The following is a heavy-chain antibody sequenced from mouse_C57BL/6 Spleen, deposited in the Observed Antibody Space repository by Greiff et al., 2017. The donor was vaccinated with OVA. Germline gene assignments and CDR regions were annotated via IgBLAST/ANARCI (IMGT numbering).Heavy chain of an antibody. D-gene: IGHD1-1*01. V-gene: IGHV5-9-1*02. CDR1: GFTFSSYA. CDR2: ISSGGDYI. Sequence: EVMLVESGEGLVKPGGSLKLSCAASGFTFSSYAMSWVRQTPEKRLEWVAYISSGGDYIYYADTVKGRFTISRDNARNTLYLQMSSLKSEDTAMYYCTRDRDYGSSFAYWGQGTLVTVSA. CDR3: TRDRDYGSSFAY. J-gene: IGHJ3*01.